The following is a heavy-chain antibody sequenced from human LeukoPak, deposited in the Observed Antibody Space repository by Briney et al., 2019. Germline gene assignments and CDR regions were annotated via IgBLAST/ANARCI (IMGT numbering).Heavy chain of an antibody. CDR1: GYTFTAYY. J-gene: IGHJ4*02. Sequence: ASVKVSCKASGYTFTAYYLHWVRQAPGQGLEWMGRINPNSGDTEYTQKFQDGVTMTRDTSTSTAYMELSGLRSGDTAVYYCARDKYYYGSGTFYSPAVFDNWGQGTLVAVSS. V-gene: IGHV1-2*06. D-gene: IGHD3-10*01. CDR3: ARDKYYYGSGTFYSPAVFDN. CDR2: INPNSGDT.